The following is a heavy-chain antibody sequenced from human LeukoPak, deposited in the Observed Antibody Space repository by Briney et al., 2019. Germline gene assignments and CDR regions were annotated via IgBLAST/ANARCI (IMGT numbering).Heavy chain of an antibody. Sequence: PSETLSLTCTVSGDSITSNYWIWIREPPGKGLEWVGYIYDSGSTKYNPSLKSRVTISVDTSKNQFSLKLTSVTAADTAVYYCARCRDEFGDYGFTSWGQGTLVTVSS. J-gene: IGHJ5*02. V-gene: IGHV4-59*01. D-gene: IGHD4-17*01. CDR3: ARCRDEFGDYGFTS. CDR2: IYDSGST. CDR1: GDSITSNY.